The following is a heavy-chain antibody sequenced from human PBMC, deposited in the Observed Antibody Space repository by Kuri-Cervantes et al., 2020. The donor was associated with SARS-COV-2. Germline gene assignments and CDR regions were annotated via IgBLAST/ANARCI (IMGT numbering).Heavy chain of an antibody. D-gene: IGHD1-1*01. Sequence: GESLKISCAASGFTFSRYGMYWVRQAMYWVRQAPGKGLVWVSRINPDGSYTNNADSVKGRFTLSRDNAKNMLFLQMNSLRAEDTAVYYCVRDGDHWNFDYWGQGTLVTVSS. CDR3: VRDGDHWNFDY. J-gene: IGHJ4*02. CDR1: GFTFSRYGMYW. CDR2: INPDGSYT. V-gene: IGHV3-74*01.